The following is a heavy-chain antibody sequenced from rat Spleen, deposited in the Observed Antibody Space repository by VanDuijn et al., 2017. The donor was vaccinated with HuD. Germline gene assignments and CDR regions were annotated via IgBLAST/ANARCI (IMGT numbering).Heavy chain of an antibody. CDR1: GFTFSDYG. V-gene: IGHV5-29*01. CDR2: ISYGDSSGHSGT. D-gene: IGHD4-2*01. J-gene: IGHJ2*01. Sequence: EVQLVESGGGLVQPGRSLKLSCAASGFTFSDYGMAWVRQAPTKGLEWVATISYGDSSGHSGTYYRDSVRGRFTISRDDVKSTLYLQKDSLRSEETATYSSSRRGDPFYIDYWGREVMVTVSS. CDR3: SRRGDPFYIDY.